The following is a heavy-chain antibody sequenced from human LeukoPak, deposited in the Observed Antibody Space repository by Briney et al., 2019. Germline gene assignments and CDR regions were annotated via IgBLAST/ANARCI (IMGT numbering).Heavy chain of an antibody. CDR1: GYTFTGYY. D-gene: IGHD5-18*01. J-gene: IGHJ5*02. CDR2: ISAYNGNT. V-gene: IGHV1-18*04. CDR3: AREDDTAMVALYP. Sequence: GASVKVSCKASGYTFTGYYMHWVRQAPGQGLEWMGWISAYNGNTNYAQKLQGRVTMTTDTSTSTAYMELRSLRSDDTAVYYCAREDDTAMVALYPWGQGTLVTVSS.